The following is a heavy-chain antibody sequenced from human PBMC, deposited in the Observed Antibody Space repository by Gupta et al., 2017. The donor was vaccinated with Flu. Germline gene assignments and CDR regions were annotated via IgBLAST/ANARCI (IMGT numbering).Heavy chain of an antibody. J-gene: IGHJ6*02. CDR3: ARVRRGYYGSGSYYNPSNHYGMDV. CDR2: INHSGST. Sequence: GGSFSGYYWSWIRQPPGKGLEWIGEINHSGSTNYNPSLKSRVTISVDTSKNQFSLKLSSVTAADTAVYYCARVRRGYYGSGSYYNPSNHYGMDVWGQGTTVTVSS. V-gene: IGHV4-34*01. CDR1: GGSFSGYY. D-gene: IGHD3-10*01.